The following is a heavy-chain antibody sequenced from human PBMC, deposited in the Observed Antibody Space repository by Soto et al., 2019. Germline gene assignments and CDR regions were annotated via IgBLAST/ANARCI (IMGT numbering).Heavy chain of an antibody. V-gene: IGHV3-53*01. CDR2: IYSGGST. CDR3: ARSPMGATYFDY. J-gene: IGHJ4*02. CDR1: GFTVSSNY. Sequence: PGGSLRLSCAASGFTVSSNYISWVRQAPGKGLEWVSVIYSGGSTYYADSVKGRFTISRDNSKNTLYLQMNSLRAEDTAVYYCARSPMGATYFDYWGQGTLVTVSS. D-gene: IGHD1-26*01.